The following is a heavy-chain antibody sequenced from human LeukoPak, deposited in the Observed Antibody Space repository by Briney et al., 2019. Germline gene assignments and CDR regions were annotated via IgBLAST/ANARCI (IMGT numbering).Heavy chain of an antibody. CDR1: GYTFTGYY. V-gene: IGHV1-2*06. D-gene: IGHD1-26*01. CDR3: ARDSRVGATEYYFDY. Sequence: ASVKVSCKASGYTFTGYYMHWVRQAPGQGLEWMGRNNPNSGGTNYAQKFQGRVTMTTDTSTSTAYMELRSLRSDDTAVYYCARDSRVGATEYYFDYWGQGTLVTVSS. CDR2: NNPNSGGT. J-gene: IGHJ4*02.